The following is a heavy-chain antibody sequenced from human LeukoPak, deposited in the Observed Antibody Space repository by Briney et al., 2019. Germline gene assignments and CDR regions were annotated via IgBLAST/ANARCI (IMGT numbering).Heavy chain of an antibody. V-gene: IGHV4-39*01. CDR1: GGSISSSSYY. Sequence: PSETLPLTCTVSGGSISSSSYYWGWIRQPPGKGLEWIGSTYYSGSTYYNPSLKSRVTISVDTSKNQFSLKLSSVTAADTAVYYCANWHLSFDYWGQGTLVTVSS. D-gene: IGHD1-20*01. J-gene: IGHJ4*02. CDR2: TYYSGST. CDR3: ANWHLSFDY.